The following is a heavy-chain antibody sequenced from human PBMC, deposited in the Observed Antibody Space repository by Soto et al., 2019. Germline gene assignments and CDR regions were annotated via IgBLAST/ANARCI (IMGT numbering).Heavy chain of an antibody. Sequence: TSETLSLTCAVYGGSFSGYYWSWIRQPPGKGLEWIGEINHSGSTNYNPSLKSRVTISVDTSKNQFSLKLSSVTAADTAVYYCARFSLPLGSFDIWGQGTMVT. CDR3: ARFSLPLGSFDI. J-gene: IGHJ3*02. V-gene: IGHV4-34*01. CDR2: INHSGST. CDR1: GGSFSGYY. D-gene: IGHD7-27*01.